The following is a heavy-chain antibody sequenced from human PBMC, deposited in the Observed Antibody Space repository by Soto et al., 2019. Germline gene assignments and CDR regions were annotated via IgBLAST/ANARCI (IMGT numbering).Heavy chain of an antibody. CDR1: GYTFPSST. Sequence: QVQLVQSGAEVKKPGASVKVSCKASGYTFPSSTISWLRQAPGQGLEWMGWIKAYSGNTNYAQKLQGRVTMTTDTSTNTAYMELGSLTSDDTAMYYCAIADYGDDDYWCQGTLVTMSS. V-gene: IGHV1-18*01. CDR2: IKAYSGNT. D-gene: IGHD4-17*01. CDR3: AIADYGDDDY. J-gene: IGHJ4*02.